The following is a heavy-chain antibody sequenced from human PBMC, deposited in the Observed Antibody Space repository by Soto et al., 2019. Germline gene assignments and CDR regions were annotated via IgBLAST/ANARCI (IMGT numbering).Heavy chain of an antibody. Sequence: QVQLVESGGGVVQPGRSLRLSCAASGFTFSSYGMHWVRQAPGKGLEWVAVIWYDGSNKYYADSVKGRLTISRDNSKNTLYLKMNSLRAEATAVYYCASSGTTPNEAGRFDYWGQGTLVTVSS. V-gene: IGHV3-33*01. CDR2: IWYDGSNK. D-gene: IGHD1-7*01. CDR1: GFTFSSYG. J-gene: IGHJ4*02. CDR3: ASSGTTPNEAGRFDY.